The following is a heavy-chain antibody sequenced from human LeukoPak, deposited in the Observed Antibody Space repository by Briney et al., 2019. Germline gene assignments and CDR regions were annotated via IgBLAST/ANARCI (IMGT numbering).Heavy chain of an antibody. CDR3: ARDLLGSGYTGNWYFDL. J-gene: IGHJ2*01. CDR1: GFTFSSYS. CDR2: ISTSSSYI. Sequence: PGGSLRLSCAASGFTFSSYSMNWVRQAPGKGLEWVSSISTSSSYIYYADSVKGRFTISRDNAKNSLYLQMNSLRAEDTAVYYCARDLLGSGYTGNWYFDLWGRGTLVTVSS. V-gene: IGHV3-21*01. D-gene: IGHD3-3*01.